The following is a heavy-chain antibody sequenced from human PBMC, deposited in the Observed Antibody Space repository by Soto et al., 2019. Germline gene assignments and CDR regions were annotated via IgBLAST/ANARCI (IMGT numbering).Heavy chain of an antibody. V-gene: IGHV3-23*01. Sequence: GGSLRLSCAASGFTLSSYWMHWVRQAPGKGLEWVSAISGSGAGTYYAGSVKGRFTISRDNSQNTLYLQMNSLRAEDTAVYYCAKSTKRAESYPYYCYYMDVWGKGTTVTVSS. CDR2: ISGSGAGT. D-gene: IGHD3-10*01. CDR3: AKSTKRAESYPYYCYYMDV. CDR1: GFTLSSYW. J-gene: IGHJ6*03.